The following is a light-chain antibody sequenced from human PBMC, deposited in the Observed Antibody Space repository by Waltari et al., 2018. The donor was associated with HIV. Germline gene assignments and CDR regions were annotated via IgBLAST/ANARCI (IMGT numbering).Light chain of an antibody. V-gene: IGLV8-61*01. CDR2: NTN. CDR3: LLYMGSGVWV. CDR1: SGSVNCSYY. Sequence: QTVVTQEPSFSVSHGGTVTLTCGLSSGSVNCSYYPRWNQQTPRQAPRTLITNTNTRASGVPDRLSGCSLGNRAALTITGAEADVGAAYYCLLYMGSGVWVFGGGTKLTVL. J-gene: IGLJ3*02.